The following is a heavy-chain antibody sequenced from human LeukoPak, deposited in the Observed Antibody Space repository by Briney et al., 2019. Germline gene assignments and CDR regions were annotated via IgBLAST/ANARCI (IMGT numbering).Heavy chain of an antibody. CDR2: LSDRGDDT. D-gene: IGHD3-22*01. J-gene: IGHJ4*02. Sequence: GGSLRLSCAASGFTFNNYAMNWVRQAPGKGLEWVSGLSDRGDDTYYADSVKGRFTISRDNSKNTLYLQMNSLRAEDTAVYYCARDFYYDSSGYPIDYWGQGALVTVSS. CDR1: GFTFNNYA. V-gene: IGHV3-23*01. CDR3: ARDFYYDSSGYPIDY.